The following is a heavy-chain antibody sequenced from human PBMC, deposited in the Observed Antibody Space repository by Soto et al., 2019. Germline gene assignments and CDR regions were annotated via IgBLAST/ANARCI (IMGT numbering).Heavy chain of an antibody. J-gene: IGHJ4*02. V-gene: IGHV3-23*01. D-gene: IGHD6-13*01. Sequence: EVQLLDSGGGLVQPGGSLRLSCAASGFTFSSYAMNWVRQAPGKGLEWGSVISGSGGSTYYANSVEGRFTISRNNSKSPLYLQMNSLRAEDTAVYYCARRGPGTYFDYWGQGTLVTVSS. CDR3: ARRGPGTYFDY. CDR1: GFTFSSYA. CDR2: ISGSGGST.